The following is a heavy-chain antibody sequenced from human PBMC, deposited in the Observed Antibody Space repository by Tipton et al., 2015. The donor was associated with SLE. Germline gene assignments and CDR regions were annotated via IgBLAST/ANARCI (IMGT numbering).Heavy chain of an antibody. CDR2: IYYSGST. CDR3: ARDRSSSWGGNAFDI. V-gene: IGHV4-59*01. Sequence: TLSLTCTVSGGSISSYYWSWIRQPPGKGLEWIGYIYYSGSTNYNPSLKSRVTISVDTSKNQFSLKLGSVTAADTAVYYCARDRSSSWGGNAFDIWGQGTMVTVSS. CDR1: GGSISSYY. J-gene: IGHJ3*02. D-gene: IGHD6-13*01.